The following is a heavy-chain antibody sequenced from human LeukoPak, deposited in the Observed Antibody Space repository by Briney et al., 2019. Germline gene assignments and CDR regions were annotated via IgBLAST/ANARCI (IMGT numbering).Heavy chain of an antibody. CDR1: GFTFSSYA. CDR3: AKARGATYGTYYFDY. CDR2: ISGSGGST. D-gene: IGHD4/OR15-4a*01. Sequence: GGSLRLSCAASGFTFSSYAMSWVRQAPGKGLEWVSAISGSGGSTYYADSVKGRFTISRDNSKNTLYLQMNSLRAEDTAVYYCAKARGATYGTYYFDYWGQGTLVAVSS. V-gene: IGHV3-23*01. J-gene: IGHJ4*02.